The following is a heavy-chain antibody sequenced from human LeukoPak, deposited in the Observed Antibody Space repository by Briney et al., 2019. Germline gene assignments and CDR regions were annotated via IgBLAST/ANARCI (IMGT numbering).Heavy chain of an antibody. CDR2: INHSGST. CDR1: GGSFSGYY. Sequence: PSETLSLTCAVYGGSFSGYYWSWIRQPPGKGLEWIGEINHSGSTNYNPSLKSRVTISVDTSKNQFSLKLSSVTAADTAVYYCARGVYGYGLYYFDYWGQGTLVTVSS. J-gene: IGHJ4*02. D-gene: IGHD5-18*01. CDR3: ARGVYGYGLYYFDY. V-gene: IGHV4-34*01.